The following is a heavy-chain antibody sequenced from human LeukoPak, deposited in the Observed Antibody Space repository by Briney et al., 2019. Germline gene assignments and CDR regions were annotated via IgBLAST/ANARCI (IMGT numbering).Heavy chain of an antibody. V-gene: IGHV4-61*10. Sequence: PSETLSLTCTVSGASINSGSYYWSWIRQPAGKGLEFIGHFYSSGSTNYNPSLKSRVSISVDTSKNQFSLKLSSVTAADTAVYYCARGPHGPWGQGTLVTVSS. CDR2: FYSSGST. J-gene: IGHJ5*02. CDR3: ARGPHGP. CDR1: GASINSGSYY.